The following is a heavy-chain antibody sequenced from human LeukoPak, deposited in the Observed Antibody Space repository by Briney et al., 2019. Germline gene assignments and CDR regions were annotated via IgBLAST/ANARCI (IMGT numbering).Heavy chain of an antibody. D-gene: IGHD5-24*01. V-gene: IGHV4-59*01. Sequence: SETLSLTCTVSGGSISSYHWSWIRQPPGKGLEWIGYIYYSGSTNYNPSLKSRVTISVDTSKNQFSLKLSSVTAADTAVYYCARAVEMATPYYFDYWGQGTLVTVSS. CDR1: GGSISSYH. CDR2: IYYSGST. J-gene: IGHJ4*02. CDR3: ARAVEMATPYYFDY.